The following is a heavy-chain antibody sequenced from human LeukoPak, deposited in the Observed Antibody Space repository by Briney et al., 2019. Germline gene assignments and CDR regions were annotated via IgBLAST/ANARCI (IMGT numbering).Heavy chain of an antibody. CDR3: ARDLRGNIVVIVAADLSLDY. Sequence: GGSLRLSCAASGFTFSNYGMSWVRQTPGKGLEWVANIKHDGSEKYSVASVKGRFTISRDNAKNSVYLQMNTLRAEDTAVYYCARDLRGNIVVIVAADLSLDYWGQGTLVTVAS. V-gene: IGHV3-7*01. J-gene: IGHJ4*02. D-gene: IGHD2-15*01. CDR1: GFTFSNYG. CDR2: IKHDGSEK.